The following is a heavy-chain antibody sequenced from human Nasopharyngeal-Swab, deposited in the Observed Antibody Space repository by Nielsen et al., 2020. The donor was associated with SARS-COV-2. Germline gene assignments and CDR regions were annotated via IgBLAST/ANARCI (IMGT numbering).Heavy chain of an antibody. V-gene: IGHV1-2*02. CDR1: GYTFIGYY. CDR3: ARGSAVAGLGMRDAFDI. D-gene: IGHD6-19*01. Sequence: ASLMVSCKASGYTFIGYYMHWVRQAPGQGLEWMGWINPNSGGTNYAQKFQGRVTMTRDTSISTAYMVLSRLRSDDTAVYYCARGSAVAGLGMRDAFDIWGQGTMVTVSS. CDR2: INPNSGGT. J-gene: IGHJ3*02.